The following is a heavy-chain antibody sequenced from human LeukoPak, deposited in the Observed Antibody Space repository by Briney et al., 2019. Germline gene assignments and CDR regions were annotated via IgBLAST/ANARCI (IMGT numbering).Heavy chain of an antibody. J-gene: IGHJ4*02. D-gene: IGHD6-6*01. CDR2: IYYSGST. CDR3: ARDSYSSSSGGIDY. Sequence: KPSETLSLTCTVSGGSISSYYLSWIRQPPGKGLEWIGYIYYSGSTNYNPSLKSRVTISVDTSKNQFSLKLSSVTAADTAVYYCARDSYSSSSGGIDYWGQGTLVTVSS. V-gene: IGHV4-59*01. CDR1: GGSISSYY.